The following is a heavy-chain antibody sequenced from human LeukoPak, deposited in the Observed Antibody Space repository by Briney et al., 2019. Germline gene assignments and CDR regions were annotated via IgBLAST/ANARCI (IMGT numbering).Heavy chain of an antibody. CDR2: ISYDGSNK. J-gene: IGHJ3*02. V-gene: IGHV3-30-3*01. CDR3: AREGYYDSSGYGRPDAFDI. D-gene: IGHD3-22*01. CDR1: GFTFSSYA. Sequence: PGGSLRLSCAASGFTFSSYAIHWVRQAPGKGLEWVAVISYDGSNKYYADSVKGRFTISRDNSKNTLYLQMNSLRAEDTAVYYCAREGYYDSSGYGRPDAFDIWGQGTMVTVSS.